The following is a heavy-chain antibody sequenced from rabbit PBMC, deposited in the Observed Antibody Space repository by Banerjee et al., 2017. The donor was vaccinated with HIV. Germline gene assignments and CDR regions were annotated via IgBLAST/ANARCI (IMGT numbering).Heavy chain of an antibody. CDR1: GFSFSNKYV. V-gene: IGHV1S45*01. J-gene: IGHJ4*01. D-gene: IGHD4-1*01. Sequence: QEQLEESGGDLVKPGGTLTLTCTASGFSFSNKYVMCWVRQAPGKGLEWIACIDVGSSGRTWYASWAKGRFTISKTSSTTVTLQVTSLTAADTATYFCARDLAGVIGWNFNLWGPGTLVTVS. CDR2: IDVGSSGRT. CDR3: ARDLAGVIGWNFNL.